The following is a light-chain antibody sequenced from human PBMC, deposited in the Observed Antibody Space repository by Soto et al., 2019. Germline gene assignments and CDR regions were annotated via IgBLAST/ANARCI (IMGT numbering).Light chain of an antibody. V-gene: IGLV2-11*01. CDR2: DVI. J-gene: IGLJ3*02. CDR3: AAWDDSLNGWV. Sequence: QSALTQPRSVSGSPGQSVIISCTGTSSDVGAYNYVSWYQQHPAKAPKLMIYDVIKRPSGVPDRFSGSKSGNTASLTISGLQAEDEAAYYCAAWDDSLNGWVFGGGTKLTVL. CDR1: SSDVGAYNY.